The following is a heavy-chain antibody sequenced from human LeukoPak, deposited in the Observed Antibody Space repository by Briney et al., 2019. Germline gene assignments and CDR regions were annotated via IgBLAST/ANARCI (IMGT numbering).Heavy chain of an antibody. CDR3: AREYSGSYYFDS. Sequence: GGSLRLSCAASGFTFSSYGMHWVRQAPGKGLEWVAVIWYDGSDTYYADSVKGRFTSSRDNSKNTLYLQMNSLRAEDTAVYYCAREYSGSYYFDSWGQGTLVTVSS. J-gene: IGHJ4*02. CDR1: GFTFSSYG. CDR2: IWYDGSDT. V-gene: IGHV3-33*01. D-gene: IGHD1-26*01.